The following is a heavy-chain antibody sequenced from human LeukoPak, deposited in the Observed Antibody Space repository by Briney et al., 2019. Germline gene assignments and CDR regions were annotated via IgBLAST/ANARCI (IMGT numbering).Heavy chain of an antibody. D-gene: IGHD3-22*01. V-gene: IGHV1-46*01. Sequence: ASVKVSCKASGYTFTSYYMHWVRQAPGQGLEWMGIINPSGGGTRYAQKFQGRVTMTRDMSTSTVYMELSSLRSEDTAVYYCARGGNEVVADAEYFQHWGQGTLVTVSS. J-gene: IGHJ1*01. CDR1: GYTFTSYY. CDR3: ARGGNEVVADAEYFQH. CDR2: INPSGGGT.